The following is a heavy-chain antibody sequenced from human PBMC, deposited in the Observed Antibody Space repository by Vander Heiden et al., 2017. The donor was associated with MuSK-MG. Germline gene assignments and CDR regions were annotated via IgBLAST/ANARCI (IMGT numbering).Heavy chain of an antibody. V-gene: IGHV3-20*04. Sequence: EVQLVESGGDMVRPGGSLRLSCAASGFTFDDYGMSWVRQAPGKGLEWVSGINWNGGSTGYADSVKGRFTISRDNAKNSLYLQMNSLRAEDTALYYCARDVARGSSNRFDYWGQGTLVTVSS. D-gene: IGHD1-26*01. J-gene: IGHJ4*02. CDR2: INWNGGST. CDR3: ARDVARGSSNRFDY. CDR1: GFTFDDYG.